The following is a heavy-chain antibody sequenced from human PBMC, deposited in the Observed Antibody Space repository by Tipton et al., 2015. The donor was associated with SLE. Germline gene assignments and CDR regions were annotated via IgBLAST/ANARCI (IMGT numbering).Heavy chain of an antibody. CDR3: ARGSYGSSAKHSYYYYMDV. CDR1: GGSFSGYY. Sequence: TLSLTCAVYGGSFSGYYWSWIRQSPGKGLEWIGEIIHRGSANYKPSLKSRVTISLDTSKNQFSLKLSSVTAADTAVYYCARGSYGSSAKHSYYYYMDVWGKGTTVTVSS. D-gene: IGHD3-10*01. V-gene: IGHV4-34*01. CDR2: IIHRGSA. J-gene: IGHJ6*03.